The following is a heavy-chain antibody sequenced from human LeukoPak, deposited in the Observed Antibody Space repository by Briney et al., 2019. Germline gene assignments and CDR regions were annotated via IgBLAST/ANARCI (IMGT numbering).Heavy chain of an antibody. CDR2: ISYDGSNK. CDR1: GFTFSSYG. D-gene: IGHD6-19*01. CDR3: ANAGYSSGWSLDY. Sequence: GGSLRLSCAASGFTFSSYGMHWVRQAPGKGLEWVAVISYDGSNKYYADSVKGRFTISRDNSKNTLYLQMNSLRAEDTAVYYCANAGYSSGWSLDYWGQGTLVTVSS. J-gene: IGHJ4*02. V-gene: IGHV3-30*18.